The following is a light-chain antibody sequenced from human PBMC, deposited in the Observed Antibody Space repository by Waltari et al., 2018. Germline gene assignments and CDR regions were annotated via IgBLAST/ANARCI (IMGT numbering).Light chain of an antibody. CDR3: SSFADTNPFV. V-gene: IGLV2-8*01. Sequence: QSALTQPPSASGSPGQSFTISCTGTSSDVGRYNYVSWYQQHPGKAPKLILYEVTKRPSGVPDRFSGSKSGNTASLTVSGLQAEDEADYYCSSFADTNPFVFGTGTKVTVL. CDR2: EVT. CDR1: SSDVGRYNY. J-gene: IGLJ1*01.